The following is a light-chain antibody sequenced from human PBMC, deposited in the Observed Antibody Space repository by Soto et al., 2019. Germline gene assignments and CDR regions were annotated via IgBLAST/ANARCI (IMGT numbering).Light chain of an antibody. J-gene: IGLJ1*01. CDR3: CSYAGSSTFDV. V-gene: IGLV2-23*02. Sequence: QPVLTQPASVSGSPGQSITISCTGTSSDVGSYNLVSWYQQHPGKAPKLMIYEVSKRPSGVSNRFSGSKSGNTASLTISGLQAEDGAGYYCCSYAGSSTFDVFGTGTKLTVL. CDR1: SSDVGSYNL. CDR2: EVS.